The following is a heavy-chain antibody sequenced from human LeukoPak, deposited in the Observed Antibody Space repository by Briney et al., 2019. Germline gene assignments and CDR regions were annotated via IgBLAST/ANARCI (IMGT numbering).Heavy chain of an antibody. CDR3: ARIVGATEFDY. Sequence: KPSETLSLTCTVSGGSISSGGYYWSWIRQHPGRGLEWIGYIYYSGSTNYNPSLKSRVTISVDTSKNQFSLKLSSVTAADTAVYYCARIVGATEFDYWGQGTLVTVSS. CDR2: IYYSGST. J-gene: IGHJ4*02. CDR1: GGSISSGGYY. D-gene: IGHD1-26*01. V-gene: IGHV4-61*08.